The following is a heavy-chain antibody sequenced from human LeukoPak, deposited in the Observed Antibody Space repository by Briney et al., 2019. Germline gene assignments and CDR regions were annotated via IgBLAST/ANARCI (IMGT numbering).Heavy chain of an antibody. D-gene: IGHD5-24*01. V-gene: IGHV3-48*01. Sequence: GGSLRLPCAASGFTFSSYSMNWVRQAPGKGLEWVSYISSSSSTIYYADSVKGRFTISRDNAKNSLYLQMNSLRAEDTAVYYCARGEQEMATISIDYWGQGTLVTVSS. CDR2: ISSSSSTI. CDR3: ARGEQEMATISIDY. J-gene: IGHJ4*02. CDR1: GFTFSSYS.